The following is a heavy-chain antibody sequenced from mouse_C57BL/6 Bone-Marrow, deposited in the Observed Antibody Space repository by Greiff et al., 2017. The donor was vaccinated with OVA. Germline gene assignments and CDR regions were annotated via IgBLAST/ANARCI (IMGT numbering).Heavy chain of an antibody. V-gene: IGHV14-2*01. Sequence: VHVKQSGAELVKPGASVKLSCTASGFNIKDYYMHWVKQRTEQGLEWIGRIDPEDGETKYAPKFQGKATITADTSSNTAYLQLSSLTSEDTAVYYCAREDGSSPGGYWYFDVWGTGTTVTVSS. CDR3: AREDGSSPGGYWYFDV. CDR1: GFNIKDYY. CDR2: IDPEDGET. J-gene: IGHJ1*03. D-gene: IGHD1-1*01.